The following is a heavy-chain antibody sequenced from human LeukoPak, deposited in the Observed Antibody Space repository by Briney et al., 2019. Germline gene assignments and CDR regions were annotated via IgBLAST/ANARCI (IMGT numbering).Heavy chain of an antibody. V-gene: IGHV4-59*01. J-gene: IGHJ5*02. Sequence: SETLSLTCTVSGGSISSYYWSWIRQPPGEGLEWIGYIYYSGSTNYNPSLKSRVTISVDTSKNQFSLKLSSVTAADTAVYYCARAGTIFGVVNNWFDPWGQGTLVTVSS. CDR3: ARAGTIFGVVNNWFDP. CDR1: GGSISSYY. CDR2: IYYSGST. D-gene: IGHD3-3*01.